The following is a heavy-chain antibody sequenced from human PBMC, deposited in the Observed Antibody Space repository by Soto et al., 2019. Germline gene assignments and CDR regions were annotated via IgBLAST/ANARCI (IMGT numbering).Heavy chain of an antibody. V-gene: IGHV3-64D*08. Sequence: GGSLRLSCLASGFTFSSYAMHWVRQAPGKGLEYVSAISSNGGSTYYADSVKGRFTISRDNSKNTLYLQMSSLRAEDTAVYYCVKYWTPPLYYEGSGSSYFDFWGQGALVTVSS. CDR2: ISSNGGST. CDR3: VKYWTPPLYYEGSGSSYFDF. J-gene: IGHJ4*02. CDR1: GFTFSSYA. D-gene: IGHD3-22*01.